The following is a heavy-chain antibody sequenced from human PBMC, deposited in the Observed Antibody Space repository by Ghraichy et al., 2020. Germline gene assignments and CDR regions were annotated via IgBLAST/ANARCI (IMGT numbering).Heavy chain of an antibody. CDR3: ARDGGIQLQRNWFDP. Sequence: GSLRLSCTVSGGSISSSSYYWGWIRQPPGKGLEWIGSIYYSGSTYYNPSLKSRVTISVDTSKNQFSLKLSSVTAADTAVYYCARDGGIQLQRNWFDPWGQGTLVTVSS. CDR2: IYYSGST. V-gene: IGHV4-39*07. D-gene: IGHD5-18*01. CDR1: GGSISSSSYY. J-gene: IGHJ5*02.